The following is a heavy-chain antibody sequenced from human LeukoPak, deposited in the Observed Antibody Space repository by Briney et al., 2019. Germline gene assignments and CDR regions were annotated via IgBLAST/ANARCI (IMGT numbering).Heavy chain of an antibody. V-gene: IGHV3-30-3*01. CDR1: GFTFSSYA. D-gene: IGHD6-19*01. CDR2: ISYDGNNK. J-gene: IGHJ6*02. CDR3: ATRYSSGSPGGYYYYGMDV. Sequence: SGGSLRLSCAASGFTFSSYAMHWVRQAPGKGLEWVAVISYDGNNKYYADSVKGRSTISRDNSKNTLYLQVSNLRAEDTAVYYCATRYSSGSPGGYYYYGMDVWGQGTTVTVSS.